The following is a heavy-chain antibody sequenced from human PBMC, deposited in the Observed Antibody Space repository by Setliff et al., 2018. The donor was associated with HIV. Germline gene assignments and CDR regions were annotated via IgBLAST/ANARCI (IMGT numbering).Heavy chain of an antibody. J-gene: IGHJ4*03. V-gene: IGHV3-74*01. CDR2: LNPDASRT. D-gene: IGHD3-22*01. CDR3: ARGVTMIEGGYYFDY. Sequence: PGGSLRLSCVASGFTFSSYWMHWVRQAPGKGLVWVSRLNPDASRTSYADSVKGRFTVSRDNAKNTLYLQMNSLRAEDTALYYCARGVTMIEGGYYFDYWGQGTMVTVSS. CDR1: GFTFSSYW.